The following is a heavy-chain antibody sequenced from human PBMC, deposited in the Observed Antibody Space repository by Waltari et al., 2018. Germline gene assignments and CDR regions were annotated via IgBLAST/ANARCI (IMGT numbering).Heavy chain of an antibody. Sequence: QVQLVQSGAEVKKPGSSVKVSCKASGGTFSSYAISWVRQAPGQGLEWMGGIIPIFGTANYEQKFQGRVTITADESTSTAYMELSSLRSEDTAVYYCARDRGTMIVVSEDAFDIWGQGTMVTVSS. V-gene: IGHV1-69*12. D-gene: IGHD3-22*01. J-gene: IGHJ3*02. CDR3: ARDRGTMIVVSEDAFDI. CDR1: GGTFSSYA. CDR2: IIPIFGTA.